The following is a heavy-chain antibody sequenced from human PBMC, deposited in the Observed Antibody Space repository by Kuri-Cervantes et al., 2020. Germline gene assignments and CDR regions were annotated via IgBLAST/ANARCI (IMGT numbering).Heavy chain of an antibody. D-gene: IGHD3-10*01. Sequence: SETLSLTCAVSGYSISSGYYWGWIRQPPGKGLEWIGYIYYSGSTNYNPSLKSRVTISVDTSKNQFSLKLSSVTAADTAVYYCARVGALDTFDIWGQGTMVTVSS. J-gene: IGHJ3*02. CDR1: GYSISSGYY. V-gene: IGHV4-61*01. CDR3: ARVGALDTFDI. CDR2: IYYSGST.